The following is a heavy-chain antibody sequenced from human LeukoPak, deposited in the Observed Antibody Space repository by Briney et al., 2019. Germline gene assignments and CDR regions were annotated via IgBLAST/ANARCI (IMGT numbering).Heavy chain of an antibody. J-gene: IGHJ6*02. Sequence: GGSLRLSCVVSRFTFSSYGVHWVRQAPGKGLEWVAVISYDGSNRYYADSVKGRFTISRDNSKNTLYLQMNSLRTEDTAVYYCSGGKYYYGMDVWGQGTTVSVSS. V-gene: IGHV3-30*03. CDR1: RFTFSSYG. CDR3: SGGKYYYGMDV. CDR2: ISYDGSNR.